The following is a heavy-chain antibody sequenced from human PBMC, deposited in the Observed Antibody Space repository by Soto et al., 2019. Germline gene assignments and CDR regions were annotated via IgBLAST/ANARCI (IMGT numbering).Heavy chain of an antibody. CDR3: VRSAMAGCYYYYGINA. V-gene: IGHV1-18*01. J-gene: IGHJ6*02. CDR2: ISVYSGKT. CDR1: GYTFSSYG. Sequence: ASVKVSCKASGYTFSSYGITWVRQAPGQGLEWMGWISVYSGKTSYAQKLQDRVTMSTDTSTSTAYMELRSLRSDDTAFYYCVRSAMAGCYYYYGINAWCRGSTVTVAS. D-gene: IGHD6-19*01.